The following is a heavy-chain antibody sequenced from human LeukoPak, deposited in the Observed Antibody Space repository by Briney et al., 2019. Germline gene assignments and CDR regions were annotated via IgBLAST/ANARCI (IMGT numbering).Heavy chain of an antibody. V-gene: IGHV4-4*02. Sequence: PSETLPLTCAVSGGSISSSNWWSWVRQPPGKGLEWIGEIYHSGSTNYNPSLKSRVTISVDKSKNQFSLKLSSVTAADTAVYYCARGDRYSSGWYLFDYWGQGTLVTVSS. D-gene: IGHD6-19*01. CDR2: IYHSGST. CDR3: ARGDRYSSGWYLFDY. J-gene: IGHJ4*02. CDR1: GGSISSSNW.